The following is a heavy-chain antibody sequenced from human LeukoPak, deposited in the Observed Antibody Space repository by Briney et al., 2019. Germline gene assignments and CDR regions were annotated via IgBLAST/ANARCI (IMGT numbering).Heavy chain of an antibody. CDR1: GGSISSYY. J-gene: IGHJ4*02. V-gene: IGHV4-59*01. D-gene: IGHD6-13*01. CDR2: IYYSGST. Sequence: SETLSLTCTVSGGSISSYYWSWIRQPPGKGLEWMGYIYYSGSTNYNPSPKSRVTISVDTSKNQFSLKLSSVTAADTAVYYCARDSIAAAGTFDFWGQGTLVTVSS. CDR3: ARDSIAAAGTFDF.